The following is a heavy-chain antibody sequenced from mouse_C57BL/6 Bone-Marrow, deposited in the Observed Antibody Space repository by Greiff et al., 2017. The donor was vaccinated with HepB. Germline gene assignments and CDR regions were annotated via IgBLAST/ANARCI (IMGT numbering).Heavy chain of an antibody. D-gene: IGHD3-3*01. J-gene: IGHJ3*01. CDR3: ARGDSSRAWFAY. CDR2: INPYNGDT. CDR1: GYSFTGYF. Sequence: EVQLQQSGPELVKPGDSVKISCKASGYSFTGYFMNWVMQSHGKSLEWIGRINPYNGDTFYNQKFKGKATLTVDKSSSTAHMELRRLTSEDSAVYYCARGDSSRAWFAYWGQGTLVTVSA. V-gene: IGHV1-20*01.